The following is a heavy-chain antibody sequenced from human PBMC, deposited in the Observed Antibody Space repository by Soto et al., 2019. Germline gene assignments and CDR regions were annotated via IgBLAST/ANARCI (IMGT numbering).Heavy chain of an antibody. CDR2: INSDGSSI. J-gene: IGHJ4*02. V-gene: IGHV3-74*01. Sequence: EVQLVESGGGLVQPGGSLRLSCAASGFTFSSYWMHWVRQAPGKGLVWVSRINSDGSSISYADSMKGRFTISRDNAKNTVYLQLSSLRAEDTAVYYCAKRTRMSGNYYFDYWGQGSLVTVSS. CDR3: AKRTRMSGNYYFDY. D-gene: IGHD3-10*01. CDR1: GFTFSSYW.